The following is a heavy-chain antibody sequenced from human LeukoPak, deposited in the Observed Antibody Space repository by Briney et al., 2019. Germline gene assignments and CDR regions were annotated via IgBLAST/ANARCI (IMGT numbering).Heavy chain of an antibody. CDR2: ISYDGSNK. CDR1: GFTFSSYG. V-gene: IGHV3-30*03. J-gene: IGHJ4*02. CDR3: VQTGY. Sequence: QPGGSLRLSCAASGFTFSSYGMHWVRQAPGKGLEWVAVISYDGSNKYYADSVKGRFTISRDNSKNTLYLQMNSLRAEDTAVYYCVQTGYWGQGTLVTVSS.